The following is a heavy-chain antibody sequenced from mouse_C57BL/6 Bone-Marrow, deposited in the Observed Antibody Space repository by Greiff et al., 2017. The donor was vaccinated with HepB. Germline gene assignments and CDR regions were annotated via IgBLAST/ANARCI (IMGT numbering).Heavy chain of an antibody. J-gene: IGHJ4*01. D-gene: IGHD2-12*01. CDR1: GFTFSDYG. CDR2: ISSGSSTI. V-gene: IGHV5-17*01. CDR3: ARDYSEMDY. Sequence: EVQLVESGGGLVKPGGSLKLSCAASGFTFSDYGMHWVRQAPEKGLEWVAYISSGSSTIYYADTVKGRFTISRDNAKNTLFLQMTSLRSEDTAMYYCARDYSEMDYWGQGTSVTVSS.